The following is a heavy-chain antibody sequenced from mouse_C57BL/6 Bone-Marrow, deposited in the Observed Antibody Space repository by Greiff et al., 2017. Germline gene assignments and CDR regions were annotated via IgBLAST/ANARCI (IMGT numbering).Heavy chain of an antibody. D-gene: IGHD2-4*01. CDR1: GFTFSDYG. CDR2: ISNLAYSI. J-gene: IGHJ1*03. CDR3: ARDDYEGYWYFDV. Sequence: EVKVVESGGGLVQPGGSLKLSCAASGFTFSDYGMAWARQAPRKGPEWVAFISNLAYSIYYADTVTGRFIISRENAKNTLYLEMSSLRSEDTAMYYCARDDYEGYWYFDVWGTGTTVTVSS. V-gene: IGHV5-15*01.